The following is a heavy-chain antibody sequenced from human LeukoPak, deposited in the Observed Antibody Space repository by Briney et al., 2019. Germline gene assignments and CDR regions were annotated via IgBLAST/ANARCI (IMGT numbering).Heavy chain of an antibody. J-gene: IGHJ6*02. CDR3: IRRYTFGPYDMDV. D-gene: IGHD5-18*01. Sequence: GGSLRLSCSASGVPLSGYTMHWVRQAPGKGLEYVSAISDSGGSTYYADSVKGRFTISRDNSKNTLYLQMSSLGAEDTAVYFCIRRYTFGPYDMDVWGQGTTVTVSS. CDR2: ISDSGGST. V-gene: IGHV3-64D*09. CDR1: GVPLSGYT.